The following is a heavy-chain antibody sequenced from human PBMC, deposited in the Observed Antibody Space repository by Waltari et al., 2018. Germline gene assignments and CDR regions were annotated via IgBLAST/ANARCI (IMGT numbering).Heavy chain of an antibody. J-gene: IGHJ4*02. CDR3: TRNPGY. CDR1: DFFTDYW. V-gene: IGHV3-74*03. CDR2: MKTDGTSI. Sequence: DVQLVNSGGGLVQPGGSLRLSCAASDFFTDYWLDWVRQAPGKGLVWVSRMKTDGTSITYADSVKGRFTISRDSAKNTYYLQMNSLRAEDTAVYYCTRNPGYWGQGTLVTVSS.